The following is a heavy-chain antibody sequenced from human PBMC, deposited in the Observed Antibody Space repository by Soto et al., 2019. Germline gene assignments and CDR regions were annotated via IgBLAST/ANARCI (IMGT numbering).Heavy chain of an antibody. CDR2: IYHSGST. Sequence: QLQLQESGSGLVKPSQTLSLTCAVSGGSISSGGYSWSWIRQPPGKGLEWIGYIYHSGSTYYNPSLKSRVTISVDRSKNQFYLKLSSVTAADTAVYYCAGGLAAAGQPFDYWGQGTLVTVSS. V-gene: IGHV4-30-2*01. CDR3: AGGLAAAGQPFDY. D-gene: IGHD6-13*01. CDR1: GGSISSGGYS. J-gene: IGHJ4*02.